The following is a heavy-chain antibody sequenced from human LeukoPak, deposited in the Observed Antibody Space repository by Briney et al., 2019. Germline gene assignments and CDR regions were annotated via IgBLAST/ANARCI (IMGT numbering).Heavy chain of an antibody. Sequence: ASVKVSCKASGYTFTGYYMHLVRQAPGQGLEWMGWINPNSGGTNYAQKFQGRVTMTRHTSITTAYMELSRLRSDDTAVYYCARGPEWELYFDYWGQGTLVTVSS. CDR1: GYTFTGYY. CDR2: INPNSGGT. CDR3: ARGPEWELYFDY. D-gene: IGHD1-26*01. V-gene: IGHV1-2*02. J-gene: IGHJ4*02.